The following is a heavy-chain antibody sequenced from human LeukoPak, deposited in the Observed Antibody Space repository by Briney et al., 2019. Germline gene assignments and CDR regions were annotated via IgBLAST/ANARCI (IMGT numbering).Heavy chain of an antibody. D-gene: IGHD6-13*01. CDR1: GFTFSTYG. Sequence: GGSLRLSCAASGFTFSTYGMSWVRQAPGRGLEWVSSISGSGDSVYYADSVQGRFTISRDNSKNMVYLQVSGLRSEDTAVYYCARGARVAAGTGAFDIWGQGTMVTVSS. CDR3: ARGARVAAGTGAFDI. J-gene: IGHJ3*02. V-gene: IGHV3-23*01. CDR2: ISGSGDSV.